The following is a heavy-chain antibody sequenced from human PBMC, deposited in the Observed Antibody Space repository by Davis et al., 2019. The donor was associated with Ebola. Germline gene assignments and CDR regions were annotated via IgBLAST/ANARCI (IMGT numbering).Heavy chain of an antibody. V-gene: IGHV3-53*01. CDR3: AKVLPAYSSGWSEYFQH. D-gene: IGHD6-19*01. J-gene: IGHJ1*01. Sequence: GESLKISCAASGFTVSSNYMSWVRQAPGKGLEWVSVIYSGGSTYYADSVKGRFTISRDNSKNTLYLQMNSLRAEDTAVYYCAKVLPAYSSGWSEYFQHWGQGTLVTVSS. CDR1: GFTVSSNY. CDR2: IYSGGST.